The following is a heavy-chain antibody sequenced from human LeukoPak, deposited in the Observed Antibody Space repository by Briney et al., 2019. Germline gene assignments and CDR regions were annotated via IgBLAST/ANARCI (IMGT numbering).Heavy chain of an antibody. CDR2: ISSNGGST. Sequence: GGSLRLSCSASEFTFSRYAMHWVRQAPGKGLEYVSAISSNGGSTYYADSVKGRFTISRDNSKNTLYLQMSSLRAEDTAVYYCVKDIEAVAGTWWFDPWGQGTLVTVSS. CDR3: VKDIEAVAGTWWFDP. V-gene: IGHV3-64D*06. CDR1: EFTFSRYA. D-gene: IGHD6-19*01. J-gene: IGHJ5*02.